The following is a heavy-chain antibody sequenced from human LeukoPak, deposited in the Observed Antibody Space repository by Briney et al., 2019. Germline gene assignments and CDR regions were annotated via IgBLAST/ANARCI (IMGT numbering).Heavy chain of an antibody. CDR1: GFTFSSYG. CDR3: AKDSRSYGFDY. V-gene: IGHV3-30*18. D-gene: IGHD1-26*01. J-gene: IGHJ4*02. CDR2: ISYDGSNK. Sequence: GRSLRLSCAASGFTFSSYGMHRVRQAPGKGLEWVAVISYDGSNKYYADSVKGRFTISRDNSKNTLYLQMNSLRAEDTAVYYCAKDSRSYGFDYWGQGTLVTVSS.